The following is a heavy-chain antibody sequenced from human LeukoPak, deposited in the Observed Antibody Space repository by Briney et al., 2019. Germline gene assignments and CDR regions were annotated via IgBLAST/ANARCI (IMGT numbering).Heavy chain of an antibody. J-gene: IGHJ6*03. D-gene: IGHD5-18*01. V-gene: IGHV4-59*01. CDR2: IYFSGST. Sequence: SETLSLTCTVSGGSISTYYWSWIRQPPGKGLEWIGYIYFSGSTNYNPSLKSRISISVDTSKNQFSLKLSSVTAADTAVYYCARTTEGGYTYNYFYYYYMDVWGKGTTVTISS. CDR3: ARTTEGGYTYNYFYYYYMDV. CDR1: GGSISTYY.